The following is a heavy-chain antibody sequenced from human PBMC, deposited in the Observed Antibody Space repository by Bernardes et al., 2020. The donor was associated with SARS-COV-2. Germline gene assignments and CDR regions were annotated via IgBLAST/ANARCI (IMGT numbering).Heavy chain of an antibody. CDR3: AKVFGYTYGGGWFDP. V-gene: IGHV1-18*01. CDR1: GYTFTSYG. D-gene: IGHD5-12*01. J-gene: IGHJ5*02. CDR2: ISGDDGNT. Sequence: ASVKVSCKASGYTFTSYGISWVRQAPGQGLEWMGWISGDDGNTKYAQKFHGRVTMTTDTSTSTAYMELRSLRSDDTAVYYWAKVFGYTYGGGWFDPWGQGTLVTVSS.